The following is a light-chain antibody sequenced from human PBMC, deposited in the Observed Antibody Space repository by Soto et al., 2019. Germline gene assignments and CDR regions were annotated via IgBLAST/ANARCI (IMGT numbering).Light chain of an antibody. CDR2: GAS. CDR1: QSVSSN. CDR3: HQYNNWPQT. J-gene: IGKJ1*01. Sequence: EIVMTQSPATLSVSPGERATLSCRASQSVSSNLAWYQQKPGQAPRLLIYGASTRATGVPARFSGSGSGTEVTLTINSLQSEDFAVYYCHQYNNWPQTFGQGTKVEIK. V-gene: IGKV3-15*01.